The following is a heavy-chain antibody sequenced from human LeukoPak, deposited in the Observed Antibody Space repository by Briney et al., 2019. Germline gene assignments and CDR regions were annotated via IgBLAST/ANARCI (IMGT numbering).Heavy chain of an antibody. CDR1: GFTFSGYW. CDR2: TSKDGSDT. V-gene: IGHV3-74*01. D-gene: IGHD6-25*01. CDR3: ARGGYSGSYYRFS. J-gene: IGHJ4*02. Sequence: PGGSLRLSCAASGFTFSGYWMHWVRQGPGKGPEWLSRTSKDGSDTFYADAAKGRFTASRDNAKNTVYLQVTNVRPDDTAVYYCARGGYSGSYYRFSWGQGTVVTVAS.